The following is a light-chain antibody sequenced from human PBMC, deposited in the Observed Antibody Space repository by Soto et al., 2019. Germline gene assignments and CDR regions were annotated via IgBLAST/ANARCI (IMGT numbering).Light chain of an antibody. Sequence: QAVVTQPPSVSAAPGQKVTISCSGSRAKIGSSYVSWYQQVPGTAPRLLIYDNNERPSGIPDRFSGSKSGTSATLGITGLQTGDEADYYCVAWDSGLNGVLFGGGTKLTVL. CDR1: RAKIGSSY. V-gene: IGLV1-51*01. J-gene: IGLJ3*02. CDR3: VAWDSGLNGVL. CDR2: DNN.